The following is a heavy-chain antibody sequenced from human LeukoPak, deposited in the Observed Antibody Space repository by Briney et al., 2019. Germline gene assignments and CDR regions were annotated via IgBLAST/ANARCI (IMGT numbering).Heavy chain of an antibody. CDR3: ARYPVVVVVAEFDY. CDR2: IYTDGST. D-gene: IGHD2-15*01. V-gene: IGHV3-66*01. J-gene: IGHJ4*02. CDR1: GFTVSSNY. Sequence: GGSLRLSCAASGFTVSSNYMIWVRQAPGKGLEWVSVIYTDGSTYYADSVKGRFTISRDNSKNTLHLQMNSLRAEDTAVYYCARYPVVVVVAEFDYWGQGTLVTVSS.